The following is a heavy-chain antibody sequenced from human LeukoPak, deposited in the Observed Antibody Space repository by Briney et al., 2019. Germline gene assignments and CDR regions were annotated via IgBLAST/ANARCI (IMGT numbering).Heavy chain of an antibody. CDR1: GFTFSSYA. D-gene: IGHD6-19*01. J-gene: IGHJ4*02. CDR3: ARDDQHCSGRYAFDF. V-gene: IGHV3-30*04. CDR2: ISYDGSNK. Sequence: PGGSLRLSCAASGFTFSSYAMRWVRQAPGKGLEWVAAISYDGSNKYYADSVKGRFTISRDNSKNTLYLQMNSLRPEDTAVYYCARDDQHCSGRYAFDFWGEETLVTVSS.